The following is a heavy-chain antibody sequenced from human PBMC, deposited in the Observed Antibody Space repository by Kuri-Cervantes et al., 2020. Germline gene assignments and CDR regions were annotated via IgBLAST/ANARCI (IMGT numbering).Heavy chain of an antibody. CDR1: GFTFSSYW. V-gene: IGHV3-74*01. CDR3: AKDNSRRIAAADREGYFDL. CDR2: INSDGSST. J-gene: IGHJ2*01. Sequence: GESLKISCAASGFTFSSYWMHWVRQAPGKGLVWVSRINSDGSSTSYADSVKGRFTISRDNAKNSLYLQMNSLRAEDTALYYCAKDNSRRIAAADREGYFDLWGRGTLVTVSS. D-gene: IGHD6-13*01.